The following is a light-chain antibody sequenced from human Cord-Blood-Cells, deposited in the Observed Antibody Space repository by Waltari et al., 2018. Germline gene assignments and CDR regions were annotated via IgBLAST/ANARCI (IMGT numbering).Light chain of an antibody. V-gene: IGLV2-14*03. CDR3: SSYTSSSTYV. Sequence: QSALTQPASVSGSPGQSITISCTGTSSDVGGYNSVSWYQQHPGKAPKLMIYDVSNRPAGVANRFAGSKSGNTASLTSSGLQAEDEAEYYCSSYTSSSTYVFGTGTKVTVL. CDR1: SSDVGGYNS. CDR2: DVS. J-gene: IGLJ1*01.